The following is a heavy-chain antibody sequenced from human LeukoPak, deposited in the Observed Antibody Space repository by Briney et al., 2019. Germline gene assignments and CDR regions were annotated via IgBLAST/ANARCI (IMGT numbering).Heavy chain of an antibody. CDR3: AREGEWELLGFDY. Sequence: EGSLRLSCAASGFTFISYNMNWVRQAPGKGLEWVSSISSSSTYIYYADSLKGRFTISRDNAKNSLYLQMNSLRVEDTAVYYCAREGEWELLGFDYWGQGTLVTVSS. V-gene: IGHV3-21*01. CDR1: GFTFISYN. D-gene: IGHD1-26*01. CDR2: ISSSSTYI. J-gene: IGHJ4*02.